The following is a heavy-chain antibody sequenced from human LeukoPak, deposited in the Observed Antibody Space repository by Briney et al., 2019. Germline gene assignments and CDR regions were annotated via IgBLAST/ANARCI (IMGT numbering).Heavy chain of an antibody. Sequence: GGSLRLSCAASGFTFSSYGMHWVRQAPGKGLEWVAVIWYDGSNKYYADSVKGRFTISRDNSKSTLYLQMNSLRAEDTAVYYCAKDVGDHTFDIWGQGTMVTVSS. J-gene: IGHJ3*02. V-gene: IGHV3-33*06. CDR3: AKDVGDHTFDI. D-gene: IGHD2-15*01. CDR1: GFTFSSYG. CDR2: IWYDGSNK.